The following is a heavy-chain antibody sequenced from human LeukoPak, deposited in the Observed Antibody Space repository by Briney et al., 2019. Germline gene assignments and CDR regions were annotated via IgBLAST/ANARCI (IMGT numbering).Heavy chain of an antibody. J-gene: IGHJ5*02. CDR3: TRGQQMVLWFDP. V-gene: IGHV3-7*01. Sequence: PGGSLRLSCAASGFAFSSHYMTWVRQAPGKGLEWLATIKQSGSETYYVDSVKGRFTISRDDAKSSLYLQMNSLGVDDTAVYYCTRGQQMVLWFDPWGQGTLVAVSS. CDR1: GFAFSSHY. CDR2: IKQSGSET. D-gene: IGHD6-13*01.